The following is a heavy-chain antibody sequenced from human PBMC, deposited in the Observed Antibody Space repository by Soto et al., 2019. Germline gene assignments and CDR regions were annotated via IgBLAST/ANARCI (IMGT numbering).Heavy chain of an antibody. V-gene: IGHV3-13*01. J-gene: IGHJ6*02. Sequence: GGSLRLSCAASGFTFSSYDMHWVRQATGKGLEWVSAIGTAGDTYYPGSVKGRFTISRENAKNSLYLQMNSLRAEDTAVYYCARDLRPWIQLWHHKNKDHYGMDVWGQGTTVTVSS. CDR3: ARDLRPWIQLWHHKNKDHYGMDV. CDR1: GFTFSSYD. CDR2: IGTAGDT. D-gene: IGHD5-18*01.